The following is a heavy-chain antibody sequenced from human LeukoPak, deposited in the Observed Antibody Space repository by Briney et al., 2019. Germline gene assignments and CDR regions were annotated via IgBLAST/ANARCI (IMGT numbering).Heavy chain of an antibody. Sequence: GGSLRLSCAASGFTFSSYGMSWVRQAPGKGLEWVSAISGSGGSTYYADSVKGRFTISRDNSKNTLYLQMNSLRAEDTAVYYCARAISSSWYYFDYWGQGTLVTVSS. CDR3: ARAISSSWYYFDY. D-gene: IGHD6-13*01. CDR2: ISGSGGST. CDR1: GFTFSSYG. J-gene: IGHJ4*02. V-gene: IGHV3-23*01.